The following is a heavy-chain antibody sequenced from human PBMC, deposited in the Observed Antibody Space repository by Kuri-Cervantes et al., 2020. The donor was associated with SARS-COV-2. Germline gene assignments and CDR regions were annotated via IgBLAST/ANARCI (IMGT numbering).Heavy chain of an antibody. CDR3: ARLSLGPAVTGGFDI. Sequence: GSLRLSCNVPGGSISSTSSYWGWVRQPPGKGLEWIATIFYSGSIYYNPSLRGRVTISVDTSNNQFSLKVTSVTAADTAVYYCARLSLGPAVTGGFDIWGQGTMVTVSS. J-gene: IGHJ3*02. CDR1: GGSISSTSSY. D-gene: IGHD4-17*01. CDR2: IFYSGSI. V-gene: IGHV4-39*01.